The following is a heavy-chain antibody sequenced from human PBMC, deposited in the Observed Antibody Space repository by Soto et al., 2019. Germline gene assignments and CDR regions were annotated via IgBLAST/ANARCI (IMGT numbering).Heavy chain of an antibody. J-gene: IGHJ3*02. CDR1: GFTFSDSV. CDR3: TGSMSCAFDI. CDR2: ITSTADTYAT. Sequence: EVQVVESGGGLVQPGGSLKLSCAASGFTFSDSVMHWVRQVSGKGLEWVGRITSTADTYATAYAASVKGRFTVSRDDSKNTAYLQMNSLKTEDTAVYYCTGSMSCAFDIWGQGTMVHVSS. V-gene: IGHV3-73*01.